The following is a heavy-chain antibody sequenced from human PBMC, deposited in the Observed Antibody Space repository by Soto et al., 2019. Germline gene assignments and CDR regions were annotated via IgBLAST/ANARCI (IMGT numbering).Heavy chain of an antibody. V-gene: IGHV6-1*01. CDR3: GRAHFGTDGYTLEPFYP. J-gene: IGHJ5*02. CDR1: GDSVSSNSAT. Sequence: PSQTLSLTCAISGDSVSSNSATWNWIRQSPSRGLEWLGRTYYRSKWYNDYAISVKGRITINPNTSKNQFSLQMNSVTPEDTAVYYCGRAHFGTDGYTLEPFYPWSQGTLVIVSS. D-gene: IGHD5-18*01. CDR2: TYYRSKWYN.